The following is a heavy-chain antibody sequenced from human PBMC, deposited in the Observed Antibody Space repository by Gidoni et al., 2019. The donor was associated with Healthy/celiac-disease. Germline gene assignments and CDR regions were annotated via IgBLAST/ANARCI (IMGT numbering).Heavy chain of an antibody. CDR2: ISSSSSYI. V-gene: IGHV3-21*01. CDR3: AREAAVAGKIGYFDY. J-gene: IGHJ4*02. CDR1: GFTFSSYS. Sequence: EVQLVASGGGLVKPGGSLRLSCAASGFTFSSYSMNWVRQAPGKGLEWVSSISSSSSYIYYADSVKGRFTISRDNAKNSLYLQMNSLRAEDTAVYYCAREAAVAGKIGYFDYWGQGTLVTVSS. D-gene: IGHD6-19*01.